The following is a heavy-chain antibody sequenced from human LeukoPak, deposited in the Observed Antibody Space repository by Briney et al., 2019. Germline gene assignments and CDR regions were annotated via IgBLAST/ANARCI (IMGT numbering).Heavy chain of an antibody. CDR3: ARLPLRSIAVGYYGMDV. J-gene: IGHJ6*02. CDR2: IIPIFGTA. CDR1: GGTISSYA. V-gene: IGHV1-69*13. D-gene: IGHD6-6*01. Sequence: ASVKVSCKASGGTISSYAISWVRQAPGQGLEWMGGIIPIFGTANYAQKFQGRVTITADESTSTAYMELSSLRSEDTAVYYCARLPLRSIAVGYYGMDVWGQGTTVTVSS.